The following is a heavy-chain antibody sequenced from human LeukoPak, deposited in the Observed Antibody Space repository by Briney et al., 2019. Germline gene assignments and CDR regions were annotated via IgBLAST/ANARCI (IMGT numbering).Heavy chain of an antibody. CDR1: GGSISSSSYY. CDR2: IYYSGST. CDR3: AREIRAVAVNWFDP. J-gene: IGHJ5*02. Sequence: SETLSLTCIVSGGSISSSSYYWSWIRQPPGKGLEWIGYIYYSGSTNYNPSLKSRVTISVDTSKNQFSLKLSSVTAADTAMYYCAREIRAVAVNWFDPWGQGTLVTVSS. V-gene: IGHV4-61*01. D-gene: IGHD6-19*01.